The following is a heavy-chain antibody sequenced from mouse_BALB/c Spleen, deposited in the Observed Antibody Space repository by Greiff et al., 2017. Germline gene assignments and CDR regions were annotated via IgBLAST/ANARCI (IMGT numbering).Heavy chain of an antibody. V-gene: IGHV1-55*01. CDR2: IYPGSGST. CDR3: TVYDYSWFAY. D-gene: IGHD2-4*01. Sequence: QVQLQQPGAELVRPGASVKLSCKASGYTFTSYWMNWVKQRPGQGLEWIGNIYPGSGSTNYDEKFKSKATLTVDTSSSTAYMQLSSLTSEDSAVYYCTVYDYSWFAYWGQGTLVTVSA. CDR1: GYTFTSYW. J-gene: IGHJ3*01.